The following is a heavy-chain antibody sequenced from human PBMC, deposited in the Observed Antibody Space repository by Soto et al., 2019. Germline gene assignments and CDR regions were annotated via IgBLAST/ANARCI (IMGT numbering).Heavy chain of an antibody. D-gene: IGHD1-1*01. CDR1: GDSFSKYT. J-gene: IGHJ5*01. CDR3: ARGRGLYNRGLSQRDS. CDR2: FIPRFGTT. V-gene: IGHV1-69*01. Sequence: QVQLVQSGAEVKKPGSSVRVSCKTSGDSFSKYTVNWVRQAPRQGLEWMGGFIPRFGTTNFAPTLQGSVMITAHQCMNTVLIELSSLRSEDTALYSCARGRGLYNRGLSQRDSWGHGTLVTVSS.